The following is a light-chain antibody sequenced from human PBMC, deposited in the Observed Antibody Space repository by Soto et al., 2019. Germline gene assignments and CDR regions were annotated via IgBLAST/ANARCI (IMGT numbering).Light chain of an antibody. Sequence: EIVLTQSPATLSLSPGERATLSCRASQSVSSYLAWYQQKPGQAPRLLIYEASNRATGIPARFSGSGSGTDFTLTISSLELEDFAVYYCHQRSNWPLTFGGGTKVEIK. V-gene: IGKV3-11*01. CDR1: QSVSSY. CDR2: EAS. J-gene: IGKJ4*01. CDR3: HQRSNWPLT.